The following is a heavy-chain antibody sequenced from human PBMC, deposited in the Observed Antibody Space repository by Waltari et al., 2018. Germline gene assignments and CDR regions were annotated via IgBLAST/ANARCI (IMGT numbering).Heavy chain of an antibody. J-gene: IGHJ4*02. CDR1: GFPFVDYS. CDR3: AKDGQGGLGGYSYGPLDY. D-gene: IGHD5-18*01. CDR2: ISWDGGST. Sequence: EVQLVASGGVVVQPGGSLSLPCAASGFPFVDYSILLALHAPRVGLEWVSLISWDGGSTYYTDSVKGRFTISRDNSKNSLYLQMNSLRAEDTALYYCAKDGQGGLGGYSYGPLDYWGQGTLVTVSS. V-gene: IGHV3-43D*03.